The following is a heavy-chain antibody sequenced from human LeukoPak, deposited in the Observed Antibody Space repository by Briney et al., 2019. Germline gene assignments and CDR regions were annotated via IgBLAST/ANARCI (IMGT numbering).Heavy chain of an antibody. CDR3: TRDPILGAPDYFDY. Sequence: PGGTLRLSCATSGFTFNIYGMSWVRQAPGKGLEWVSSISGSGGSTYYADSVKGRFTISRDNSKNTMYLQMNNLREEDTAVYYCTRDPILGAPDYFDYWGQGTLVTVSS. V-gene: IGHV3-23*01. D-gene: IGHD1-26*01. CDR1: GFTFNIYG. J-gene: IGHJ4*02. CDR2: ISGSGGST.